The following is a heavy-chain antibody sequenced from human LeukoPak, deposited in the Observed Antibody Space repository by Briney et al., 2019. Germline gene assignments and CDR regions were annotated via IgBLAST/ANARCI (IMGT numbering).Heavy chain of an antibody. D-gene: IGHD3-16*01. CDR1: GYTFTNYG. CDR2: ITADNGNT. V-gene: IGHV1-18*01. J-gene: IGHJ4*02. Sequence: ASVKVSCKASGYTFTNYGISWVRQAPGQGLEWMGNITADNGNTNYAQKLQGRVTMTTDTSTSTAYMELRSLRSDDTAVYYCARDGFMLRNDYWGQGTLVTVSS. CDR3: ARDGFMLRNDY.